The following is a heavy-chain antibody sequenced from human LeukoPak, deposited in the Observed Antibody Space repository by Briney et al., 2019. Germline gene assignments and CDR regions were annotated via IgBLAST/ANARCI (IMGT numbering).Heavy chain of an antibody. CDR2: ARDKAHSYTT. Sequence: PGGSLRLSCAASGFTCSDYYIDWVRQAPGKGLEWVGRARDKAHSYTTEYAASVKGRFTISREDSKNSLYLQMNSLKVEDTAMYYCARDPYPATGALDALDVWGRGTVVTVSS. D-gene: IGHD1-1*01. CDR3: ARDPYPATGALDALDV. J-gene: IGHJ3*01. V-gene: IGHV3-72*01. CDR1: GFTCSDYY.